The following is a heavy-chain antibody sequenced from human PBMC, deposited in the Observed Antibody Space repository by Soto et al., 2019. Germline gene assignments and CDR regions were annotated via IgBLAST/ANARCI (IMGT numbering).Heavy chain of an antibody. Sequence: EVQLVESGGGLVKPGGSLRLSCAASGFTFSKYSMNWVRQAPGKGLEWVSSISSSSSYIYYADSVKGRFTISRDNAKNSLYLQLSGLRVEDTAVDYCARQVGGTDYGGQGPLVTVSS. CDR2: ISSSSSYI. V-gene: IGHV3-21*01. J-gene: IGHJ4*02. CDR1: GFTFSKYS. CDR3: ARQVGGTDY. D-gene: IGHD1-26*01.